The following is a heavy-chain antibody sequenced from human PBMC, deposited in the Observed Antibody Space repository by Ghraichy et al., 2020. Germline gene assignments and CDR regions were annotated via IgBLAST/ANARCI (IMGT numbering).Heavy chain of an antibody. Sequence: GSLRLSCSGSGFTFSDSAMHWVRQAPSEGLEYVSAISYNGDKTYYADSVRGRFSISRDNSKRTVYLQMSSLRVEDTAVYYCVKDRGQIVRDFDQWGQGTLVTVSS. D-gene: IGHD3-10*01. CDR2: ISYNGDKT. V-gene: IGHV3-64D*06. J-gene: IGHJ4*02. CDR1: GFTFSDSA. CDR3: VKDRGQIVRDFDQ.